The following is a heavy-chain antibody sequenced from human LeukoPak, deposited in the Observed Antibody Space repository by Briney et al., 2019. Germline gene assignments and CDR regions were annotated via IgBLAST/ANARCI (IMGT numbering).Heavy chain of an antibody. CDR3: ARGGGRFIAAAGY. J-gene: IGHJ4*02. CDR2: MNPNSGNT. D-gene: IGHD6-13*01. V-gene: IGHV1-8*01. Sequence: ASVKVSRKASGYTFPSYDILWVRQATAQGLEWMGWMNPNSGNTGYAQKFQGRVTMTRNTSISTAYMELSSLRSEDTAVYYCARGGGRFIAAAGYWGQGTLVTVSS. CDR1: GYTFPSYD.